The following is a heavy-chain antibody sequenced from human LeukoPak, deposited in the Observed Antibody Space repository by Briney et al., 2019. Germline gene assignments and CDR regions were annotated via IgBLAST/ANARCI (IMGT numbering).Heavy chain of an antibody. V-gene: IGHV3-30-3*01. D-gene: IGHD5-18*01. Sequence: GRSLRLSCAASGFTFSSYAMHWVRQAPGKGLEWVAVISYDGSNKYYADSVKGRFTISRDNSKNTLYLQMNSLRAEDTAVYYCARGLSTDRGYSYGYTRGPFDYWGQGTLVTVSS. CDR2: ISYDGSNK. J-gene: IGHJ4*02. CDR1: GFTFSSYA. CDR3: ARGLSTDRGYSYGYTRGPFDY.